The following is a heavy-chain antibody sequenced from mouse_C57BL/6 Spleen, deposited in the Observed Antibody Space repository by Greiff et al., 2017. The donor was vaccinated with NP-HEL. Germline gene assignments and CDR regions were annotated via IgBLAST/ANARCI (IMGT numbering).Heavy chain of an antibody. CDR3: ARSDYSNYDY. V-gene: IGHV1-18*01. D-gene: IGHD2-5*01. Sequence: EVKLQESGPELVKPGASVKIPCKASGYTFTDYNMDWVKQSHGKSLEWIGDINPNNGGTIYNQKFKGKATLTVDKSSSTAYMELRSLTSEDTAVYYYARSDYSNYDYWGQGTTLTVSS. J-gene: IGHJ2*01. CDR1: GYTFTDYN. CDR2: INPNNGGT.